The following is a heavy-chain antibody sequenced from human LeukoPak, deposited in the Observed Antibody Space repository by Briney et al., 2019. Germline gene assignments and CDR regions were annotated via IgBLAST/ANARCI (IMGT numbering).Heavy chain of an antibody. CDR2: ISYDGSNK. J-gene: IGHJ4*02. CDR1: GFTFSSYA. Sequence: GGSLRLSCAASGFTFSSYAMHWVRQAPGKGLEWVAVISYDGSNKYYADSVKGRFTISRDNSKNTLYLQMNSLRAEDTAVYYCARDYYDSSDPMGFDYWGQGTLVTVSS. CDR3: ARDYYDSSDPMGFDY. V-gene: IGHV3-30-3*01. D-gene: IGHD3-22*01.